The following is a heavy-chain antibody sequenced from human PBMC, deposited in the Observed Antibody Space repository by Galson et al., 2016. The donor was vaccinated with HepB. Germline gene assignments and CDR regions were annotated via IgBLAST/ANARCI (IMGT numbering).Heavy chain of an antibody. CDR1: GITLTTYS. J-gene: IGHJ4*02. CDR2: ISGSSTYI. D-gene: IGHD3-22*01. Sequence: SLRLSCAASGITLTTYSMNWVRQAPGKGLEWVSSISGSSTYIYYAESVKGRFTISRDNAKNSLFLQMNSLRAEDTAIYYCARHPPYYPDRSGYFFDYWGQGTLVTVS. CDR3: ARHPPYYPDRSGYFFDY. V-gene: IGHV3-21*06.